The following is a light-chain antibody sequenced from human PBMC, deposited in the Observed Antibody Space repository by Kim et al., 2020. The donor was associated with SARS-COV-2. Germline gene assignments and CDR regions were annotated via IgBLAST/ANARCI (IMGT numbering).Light chain of an antibody. V-gene: IGLV2-8*01. Sequence: QSVLTQPPSASGSPGQSVTITCTGTRSDVGGYNYVSWYQQHPGKAPKLMIYDVSKPPSGVPDRFSGSKSGNTASLTVSGLQAEDEADYYCSSFANSNNLWVFGGGTQLTVL. CDR3: SSFANSNNLWV. CDR2: DVS. J-gene: IGLJ3*02. CDR1: RSDVGGYNY.